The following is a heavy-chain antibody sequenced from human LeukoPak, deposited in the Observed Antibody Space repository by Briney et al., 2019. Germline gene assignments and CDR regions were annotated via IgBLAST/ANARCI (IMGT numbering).Heavy chain of an antibody. J-gene: IGHJ6*02. Sequence: ASVKVSCKASGYIFTGYYIHWVRQATGQGLEWMGWMNPNSGNTGYAQKFQGRVTMTRNTSISTAYMELSSLRSEDTAVYYCARFGNWNYVRLNYYYYGMDVWGQGTTVTVSS. CDR1: GYIFTGYY. V-gene: IGHV1-8*02. CDR2: MNPNSGNT. CDR3: ARFGNWNYVRLNYYYYGMDV. D-gene: IGHD1-7*01.